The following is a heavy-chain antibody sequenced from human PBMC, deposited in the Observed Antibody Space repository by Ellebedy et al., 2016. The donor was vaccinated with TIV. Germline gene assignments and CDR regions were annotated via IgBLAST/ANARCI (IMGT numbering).Heavy chain of an antibody. Sequence: ASVKVSCKASGYTFTGYFVHWVRQAPGQGLEWMGWINSNSGGTNYEQKFQGRVSMTRDTSISTAYMELSSLKFDDTAIYYCARTRGSSSVELDPWGQGTMVTVSS. J-gene: IGHJ3*01. CDR1: GYTFTGYF. D-gene: IGHD6-6*01. CDR3: ARTRGSSSVELDP. V-gene: IGHV1-2*02. CDR2: INSNSGGT.